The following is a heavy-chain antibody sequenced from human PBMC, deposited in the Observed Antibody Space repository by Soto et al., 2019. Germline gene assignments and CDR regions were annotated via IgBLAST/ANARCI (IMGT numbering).Heavy chain of an antibody. CDR1: VGTFSSYA. CDR2: IIPIFGTA. J-gene: IGHJ5*02. Sequence: SVKVSCKASVGTFSSYANSWVRQAPGQGLEWMGGIIPIFGTANYAQKFQGRVTITADESTSTAYMELSSLRSEDTAVYYCAREAKTRNWFDPWGQGTLVTVSS. V-gene: IGHV1-69*13. CDR3: AREAKTRNWFDP.